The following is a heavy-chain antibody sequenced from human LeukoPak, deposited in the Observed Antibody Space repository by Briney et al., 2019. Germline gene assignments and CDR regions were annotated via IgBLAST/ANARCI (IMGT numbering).Heavy chain of an antibody. J-gene: IGHJ4*02. V-gene: IGHV3-30-3*01. D-gene: IGHD1-26*01. CDR2: ISHDGNNK. CDR1: GFTFSKYA. Sequence: GGSLRLSCAASGFTFSKYAMHWVRQAPGKGLEWVAIISHDGNNKYYADSVKGRFTISRDNSKNTLYLQMNSLRAEDTAVYYCAKDLEPQLVGAADYWGQGTLVTVSS. CDR3: AKDLEPQLVGAADY.